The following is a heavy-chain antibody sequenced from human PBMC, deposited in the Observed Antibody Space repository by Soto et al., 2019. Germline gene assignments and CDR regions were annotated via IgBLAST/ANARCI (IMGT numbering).Heavy chain of an antibody. CDR3: ARHHGGGRGAFDI. Sequence: QVQLVQSGAEVKKPGSSVKVSCKASGGTFSSYTISWVRQAPGQGLEWMGRIIPILGIANYAQKFQGRVTITEDKSTSTAYMELSSLRSEDTAVYYCARHHGGGRGAFDIWGQGTMVTVSS. V-gene: IGHV1-69*02. D-gene: IGHD1-26*01. J-gene: IGHJ3*02. CDR2: IIPILGIA. CDR1: GGTFSSYT.